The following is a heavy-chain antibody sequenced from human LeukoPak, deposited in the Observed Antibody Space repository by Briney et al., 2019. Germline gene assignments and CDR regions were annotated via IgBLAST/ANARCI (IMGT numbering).Heavy chain of an antibody. V-gene: IGHV4-59*01. CDR2: IYYSGST. CDR3: ARGQGYSYGYEWFDP. CDR1: GGSISSYY. J-gene: IGHJ5*02. D-gene: IGHD5-18*01. Sequence: PSETLSLTCTVSGGSISSYYWSWIRQPPGKGLEWIGYIYYSGSTNYNPSLKSRVTISVDTSKNQFSLKLSSVTAADTAVYYCARGQGYSYGYEWFDPWGQGTLVTVSS.